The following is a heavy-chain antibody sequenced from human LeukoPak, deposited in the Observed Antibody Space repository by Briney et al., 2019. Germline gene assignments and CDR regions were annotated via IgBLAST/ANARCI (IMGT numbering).Heavy chain of an antibody. CDR2: ISSSSSYI. V-gene: IGHV3-21*01. CDR3: ARDKGYGSGSYGFWFDP. Sequence: GGSLRLSCAASGFTFSSYSMNWVRRAPGKGLEWVSSISSSSSYIYYADSVKGRFTISRDNAKNSLYLQMNSLRAEDTAVYYCARDKGYGSGSYGFWFDPWGQGTLVTVSS. D-gene: IGHD3-10*01. CDR1: GFTFSSYS. J-gene: IGHJ5*02.